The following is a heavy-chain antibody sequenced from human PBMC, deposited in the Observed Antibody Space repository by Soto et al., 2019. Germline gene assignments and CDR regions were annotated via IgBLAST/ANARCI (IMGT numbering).Heavy chain of an antibody. V-gene: IGHV3-11*01. D-gene: IGHD2-21*02. J-gene: IGHJ4*02. Sequence: QLVESGGGLVKPGGSLRLSCAASGFTFSDYYMNWIRQAPGKGLEWVSYISSSGNDIYYADSLKGRFTISRDNAKNSLYLQMNSLTVEDTAMYYCARGLRGGDLYDYWGQGTLVTVSS. CDR3: ARGLRGGDLYDY. CDR2: ISSSGNDI. CDR1: GFTFSDYY.